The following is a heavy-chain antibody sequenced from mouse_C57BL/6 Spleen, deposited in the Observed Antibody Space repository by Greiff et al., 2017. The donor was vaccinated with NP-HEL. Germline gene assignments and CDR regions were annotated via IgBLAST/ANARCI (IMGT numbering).Heavy chain of an antibody. CDR1: GYTFTDYE. V-gene: IGHV1-15*01. D-gene: IGHD2-4*01. Sequence: VQLQGSGAELVRPGASVTLSCKASGYTFTDYEMHWVKQTPVHGLEWIGAIDPETGGTAYNQKFKGKAILTADKSSSTAYMELRSLTSEDSAVYYCTRGDYDYDEWYFDVWGTGTTVTVSS. CDR3: TRGDYDYDEWYFDV. J-gene: IGHJ1*03. CDR2: IDPETGGT.